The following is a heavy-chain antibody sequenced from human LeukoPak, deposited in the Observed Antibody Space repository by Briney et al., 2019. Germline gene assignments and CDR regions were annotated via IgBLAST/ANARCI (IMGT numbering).Heavy chain of an antibody. V-gene: IGHV4-34*01. CDR3: VRGQKGRYQFDY. J-gene: IGHJ4*02. CDR1: GGSFSGYY. CDR2: INHSGST. D-gene: IGHD2-2*01. Sequence: SETLSLTCAVYGGSFSGYYWNWIRQPPGKGLEWIGEINHSGSTNYNPSLKSRVTISVDTSKNQFSLKLSSVTAADTAVYYCVRGQKGRYQFDYWGQGTLVNVSS.